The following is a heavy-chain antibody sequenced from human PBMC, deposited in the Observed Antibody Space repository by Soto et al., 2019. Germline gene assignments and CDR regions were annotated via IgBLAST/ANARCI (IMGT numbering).Heavy chain of an antibody. CDR1: GYAFSNYG. J-gene: IGHJ5*02. V-gene: IGHV1-18*04. CDR3: ARGSWSEGFDP. CDR2: ITAYNRNT. D-gene: IGHD2-15*01. Sequence: ASVKVSCKASGYAFSNYGISWVRQAPGQGLEWMGWITAYNRNTNYAQKLRGRVTMTTDTSTSTAYMDLRSLRSDDTAVYYCARGSWSEGFDPWGQGALVTVSS.